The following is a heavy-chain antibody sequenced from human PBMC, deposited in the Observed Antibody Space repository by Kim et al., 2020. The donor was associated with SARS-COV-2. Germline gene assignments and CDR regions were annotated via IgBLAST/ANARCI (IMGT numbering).Heavy chain of an antibody. J-gene: IGHJ3*02. Sequence: TYYNPSLKSRVTISVDTSKNQFSLKLSSVTAADTAVYYCARAGDYGAFDIWGQGTMVTVSS. V-gene: IGHV4-39*07. D-gene: IGHD4-17*01. CDR3: ARAGDYGAFDI. CDR2: T.